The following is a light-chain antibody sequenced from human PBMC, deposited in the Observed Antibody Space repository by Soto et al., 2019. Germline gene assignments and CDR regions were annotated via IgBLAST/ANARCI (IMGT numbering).Light chain of an antibody. CDR2: DAS. CDR3: QQYENLPT. Sequence: DIQMTQSPSSLSASVGDRITITCQASQDISNRLNWYHQKPGKAPNLLIYDASNLAAGVPSGFRGSGSGTDFTFTISRLQPEDIATYYCQQYENLPTFGQGTRLENK. CDR1: QDISNR. V-gene: IGKV1-33*01. J-gene: IGKJ5*01.